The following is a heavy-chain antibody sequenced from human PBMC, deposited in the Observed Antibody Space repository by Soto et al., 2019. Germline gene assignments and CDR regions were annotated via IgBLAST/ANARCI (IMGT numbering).Heavy chain of an antibody. CDR2: INPNGDTT. Sequence: ASVKVSCKASGYTFSNYYMHWVRQAPGQGLEWMGGINPNGDTTCYAQKFLGRLTVTRDTSTSTVYMELSSLRSDDTAVYYCAREGATAAKMFDYWGQGTLVTVSS. D-gene: IGHD2-2*01. V-gene: IGHV1-46*01. CDR3: AREGATAAKMFDY. CDR1: GYTFSNYY. J-gene: IGHJ4*02.